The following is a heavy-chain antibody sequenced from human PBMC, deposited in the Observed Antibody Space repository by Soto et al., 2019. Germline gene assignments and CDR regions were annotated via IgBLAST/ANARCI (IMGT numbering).Heavy chain of an antibody. J-gene: IGHJ3*02. CDR2: ISPDGNKA. CDR1: GSTFSSYD. Sequence: QVQLVESGGDVVQPGRSLRLSCAASGSTFSSYDIHWVRQAPGKGLEWVAHISPDGNKAYYADSMKGRFIISRDNARNTVYLQVNSLRPEDTAVYHCVRGPSHGAFDIWCQGTLVTVSS. CDR3: VRGPSHGAFDI. V-gene: IGHV3-30-3*01.